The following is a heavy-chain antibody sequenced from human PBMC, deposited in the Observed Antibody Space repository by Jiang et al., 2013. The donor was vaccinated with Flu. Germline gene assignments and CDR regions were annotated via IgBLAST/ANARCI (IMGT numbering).Heavy chain of an antibody. Sequence: VQLVESGTEVKKSGESLRISCKGSGYSFSSYHIGWVRQMSGKGLEWMGIIHPDDSNTRYNPSFQGQVTISADRSISTAYLQWSSLKASDTAIYYCARLGELGYFFFGMDVWGQGTSVTVSS. D-gene: IGHD3-10*01. V-gene: IGHV5-51*01. J-gene: IGHJ6*02. CDR2: IHPDDSNT. CDR3: ARLGELGYFFFGMDV. CDR1: GYSFSSYH.